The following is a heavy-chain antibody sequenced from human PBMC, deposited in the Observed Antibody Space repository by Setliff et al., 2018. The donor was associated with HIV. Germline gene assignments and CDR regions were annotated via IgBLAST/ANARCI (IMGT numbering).Heavy chain of an antibody. CDR3: ARGLIYSSGWYRNSNAFDI. Sequence: ASVKVSCKASGYTFTSYAMNWVRQAPGQGLEWMGWINTNTGNPTYAQGFTGRFVFSLDTSVSTAYLQISSLKAEDTAVYYCARGLIYSSGWYRNSNAFDIWGQGTMVTVS. D-gene: IGHD6-19*01. CDR2: INTNTGNP. V-gene: IGHV7-4-1*02. J-gene: IGHJ3*02. CDR1: GYTFTSYA.